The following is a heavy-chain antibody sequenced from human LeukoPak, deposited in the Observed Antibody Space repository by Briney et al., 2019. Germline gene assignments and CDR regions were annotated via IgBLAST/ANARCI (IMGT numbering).Heavy chain of an antibody. D-gene: IGHD3-9*01. CDR1: GDSVSNNIAT. Sequence: SQTLSLTCAVSGDSVSNNIATWNWIRQSPSRGLEWLGRTYYRSKWDSDYALSVKCRITIKADTSKNQFSLHLSSVTPEDTAVYYCARDDDGWLWAFEIWGQGTLVTVSS. CDR3: ARDDDGWLWAFEI. J-gene: IGHJ4*02. V-gene: IGHV6-1*01. CDR2: TYYRSKWDS.